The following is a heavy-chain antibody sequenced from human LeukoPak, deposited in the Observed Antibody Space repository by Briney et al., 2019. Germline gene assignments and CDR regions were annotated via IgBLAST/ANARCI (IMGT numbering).Heavy chain of an antibody. V-gene: IGHV1-69*04. D-gene: IGHD7-27*01. J-gene: IGHJ4*02. CDR2: IIPILGIA. CDR1: GGTFSSYA. CDR3: ARLAELGSYYFDY. Sequence: SVKVSCKASGGTFSSYAISWVRQAPGQGLEWMGRIIPILGIANYAQKFQGRVTITADKSTSTAYMELSSLRSEDTAVYYCARLAELGSYYFDYWGQGTLVTVSS.